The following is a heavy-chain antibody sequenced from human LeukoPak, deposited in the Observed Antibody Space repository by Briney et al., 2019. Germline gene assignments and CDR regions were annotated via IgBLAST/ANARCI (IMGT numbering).Heavy chain of an antibody. CDR2: ISSSSSYI. Sequence: GGSLRLSCAASGFTFSSYSMNWVRQAPGKGLEWVSSISSSSSYIYYADSVKGRFTISRDNAKNSLYLQMNSLSAEDTAVYYCATHPAYCGGDCYSAYWGQGTLVTVSS. D-gene: IGHD2-21*02. CDR3: ATHPAYCGGDCYSAY. CDR1: GFTFSSYS. J-gene: IGHJ4*02. V-gene: IGHV3-21*01.